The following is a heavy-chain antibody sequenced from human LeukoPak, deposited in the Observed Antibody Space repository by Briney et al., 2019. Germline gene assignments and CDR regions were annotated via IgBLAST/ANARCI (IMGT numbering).Heavy chain of an antibody. Sequence: GGSLRLSCAASGFTFSSYAMHWVRQAPGKGLEWVTPISFNGSEKYYGDSVKGRFTISRDNSKNTLFLQMSSLRAEDTALYYCAKDWGDYSDSTSYYRLGAFDVWGQGTMVTVSS. CDR3: AKDWGDYSDSTSYYRLGAFDV. D-gene: IGHD3-22*01. V-gene: IGHV3-30*18. CDR1: GFTFSSYA. J-gene: IGHJ3*01. CDR2: ISFNGSEK.